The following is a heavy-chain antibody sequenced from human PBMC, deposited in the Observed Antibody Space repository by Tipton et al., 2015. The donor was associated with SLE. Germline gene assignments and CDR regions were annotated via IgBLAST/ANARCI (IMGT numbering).Heavy chain of an antibody. D-gene: IGHD4-17*01. CDR1: GGSVSSSSKY. Sequence: TLSLTCTVSGGSVSSSSKYWAWIRQPPGKGLEWIGSSYYTGTTTYYNSSLKSRVTMSVDTSKNQFSLKLSSVTALDTAVYYCAAGDRDDYYGMDVWGQGTTVTVSS. V-gene: IGHV4-39*07. CDR2: SYYTGTTT. J-gene: IGHJ6*02. CDR3: AAGDRDDYYGMDV.